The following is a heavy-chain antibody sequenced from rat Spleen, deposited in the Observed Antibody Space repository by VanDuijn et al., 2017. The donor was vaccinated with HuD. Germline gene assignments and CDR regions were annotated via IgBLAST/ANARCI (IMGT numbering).Heavy chain of an antibody. D-gene: IGHD1-12*02. V-gene: IGHV3-3*01. Sequence: YRWNWIRKFPGNKLEWMGYINSAGSTIYHPSLKSRISISRDTSKNQFFLQVDSVTTEDTATYYCARSDGTHYYLPFADWGQGTLVTVSS. J-gene: IGHJ3*01. CDR2: INSAGST. CDR3: ARSDGTHYYLPFAD. CDR1: YR.